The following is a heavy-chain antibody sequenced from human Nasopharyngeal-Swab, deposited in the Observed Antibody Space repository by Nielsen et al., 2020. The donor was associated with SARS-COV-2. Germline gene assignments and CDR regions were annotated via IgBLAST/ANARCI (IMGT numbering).Heavy chain of an antibody. CDR1: GYTFTSYA. Sequence: ASVKVSCKASGYTFTSYAMNWVRQAPGQGLEWMGWINTNTGNPTYAQGFTGRFVLSLDTSVSTAYLQISSLKAEDTAVYYCARDPSLTTIFGVVIIRGYYFDYWGQGTLVTVSS. CDR2: INTNTGNP. D-gene: IGHD3-3*01. CDR3: ARDPSLTTIFGVVIIRGYYFDY. V-gene: IGHV7-4-1*02. J-gene: IGHJ4*02.